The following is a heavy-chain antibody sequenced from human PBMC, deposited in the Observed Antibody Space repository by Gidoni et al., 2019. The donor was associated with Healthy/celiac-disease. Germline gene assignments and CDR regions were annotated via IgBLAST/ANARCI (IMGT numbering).Heavy chain of an antibody. CDR1: GYTFTGYY. Sequence: QVQLVQSGAEVKKPGASVKVSCKASGYTFTGYYMHWVRQAPGQGLEWMGWINPNSGGTNYAQKFQGWVTMTRDTSISTAYMELSRLRSDDTAVYYCARSGYCSSTSCLLGDAFDIWGQGTMVTVSS. J-gene: IGHJ3*02. V-gene: IGHV1-2*04. D-gene: IGHD2-2*01. CDR3: ARSGYCSSTSCLLGDAFDI. CDR2: INPNSGGT.